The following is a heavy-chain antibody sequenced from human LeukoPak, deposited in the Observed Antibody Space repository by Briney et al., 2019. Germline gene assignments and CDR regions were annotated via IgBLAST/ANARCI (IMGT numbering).Heavy chain of an antibody. D-gene: IGHD6-13*01. CDR1: GYTFTSYG. V-gene: IGHV1-18*01. CDR2: ISAYNGNT. J-gene: IGHJ4*02. Sequence: GASVKVSCKASGYTFTSYGISWVRQAPGQGLEWMGWISAYNGNTNYAQKLQGRVTMTTDTSTSTAYMELRSLRSDDTAVYYCAGGTKGSGSWLFDYWGQGTLVTVSS. CDR3: AGGTKGSGSWLFDY.